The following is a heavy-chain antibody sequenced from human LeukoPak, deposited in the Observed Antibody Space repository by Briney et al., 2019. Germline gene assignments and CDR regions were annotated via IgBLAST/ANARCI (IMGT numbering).Heavy chain of an antibody. Sequence: ASVKVSCKASGYTFTGYYMHWVRQAPGQGLEWMGWINPNSGGTNYAQKFQGRVTMTRDTSISTAYMELSRLRSDDTAVYYCARGAPEKMTTEDTIDYWGQGTLVTVSS. J-gene: IGHJ4*02. V-gene: IGHV1-2*02. CDR2: INPNSGGT. D-gene: IGHD4-17*01. CDR3: ARGAPEKMTTEDTIDY. CDR1: GYTFTGYY.